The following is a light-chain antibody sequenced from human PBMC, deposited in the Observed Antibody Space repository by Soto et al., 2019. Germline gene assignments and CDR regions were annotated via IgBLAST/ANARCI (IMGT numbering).Light chain of an antibody. CDR3: QQSYTTPTT. CDR1: QSIGNS. CDR2: GSS. Sequence: DIQMTQSPSSLSASVGDRVTITCRASQSIGNSLTWYQQKPGKAPKLLIYGSSTLQGGVPSRFSGSGSVTDFALTISSLQPEDFATYYCQQSYTTPTTFGQGTRLDIK. V-gene: IGKV1-39*01. J-gene: IGKJ5*01.